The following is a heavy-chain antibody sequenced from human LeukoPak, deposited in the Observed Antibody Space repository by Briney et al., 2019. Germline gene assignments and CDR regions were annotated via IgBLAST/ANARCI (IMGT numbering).Heavy chain of an antibody. CDR3: AREYQGRSGPPSAEYFQH. D-gene: IGHD6-19*01. J-gene: IGHJ1*01. CDR1: GYTFTSYY. Sequence: ASVKVSCKASGYTFTSYYMHWVRQAPGQGLEWMGIINPSGGSTSYAQKFQGRVTMTRDTSTSTVYMELSSLRSEDTAVYYCAREYQGRSGPPSAEYFQHWGQGTLVTVSS. V-gene: IGHV1-46*01. CDR2: INPSGGST.